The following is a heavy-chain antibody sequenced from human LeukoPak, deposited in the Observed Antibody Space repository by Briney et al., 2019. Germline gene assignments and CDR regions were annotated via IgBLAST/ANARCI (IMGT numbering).Heavy chain of an antibody. CDR2: ISDSGGST. CDR1: GFTFSSYA. Sequence: GGSLRLSCAASGFTFSSYAMSWVRQAPGKGLEWVSAISDSGGSTYYADSVKGRFTTSRDNSKNTLYLQMSSLRAEDTAVYYCAKALEMATISSDHWGQGTLVTVSS. J-gene: IGHJ4*02. V-gene: IGHV3-23*01. D-gene: IGHD5-24*01. CDR3: AKALEMATISSDH.